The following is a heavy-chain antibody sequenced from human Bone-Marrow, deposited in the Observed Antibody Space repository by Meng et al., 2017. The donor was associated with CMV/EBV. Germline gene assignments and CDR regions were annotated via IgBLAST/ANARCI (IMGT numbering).Heavy chain of an antibody. CDR2: ISGSGGST. CDR1: GFTFSSYA. CDR3: AKDDHNWNEIYYGMDV. D-gene: IGHD1-1*01. V-gene: IGHV3-23*01. Sequence: GGSLRLSCAASGFTFSSYAMSWVRQAPGKGLEWVSAISGSGGSTYYADSVKGRFTISRDNSKNTLYLQMNSLRAEDTAVYYCAKDDHNWNEIYYGMDVWGQGTKVTVSS. J-gene: IGHJ6*02.